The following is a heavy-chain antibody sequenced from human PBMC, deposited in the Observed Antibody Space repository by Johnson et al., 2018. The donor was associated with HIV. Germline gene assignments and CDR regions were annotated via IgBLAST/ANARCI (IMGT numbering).Heavy chain of an antibody. Sequence: VQLVESGGGVVQPGRSLRLSCAASGFTFDDYGMSWVRQAPGKGLEWVSGINWNGGNTGYADSVKGRFTISRDNAKNSLYLQMNSLRAEDTALYYCANEPSLSGSYRIPLFDIWGQGTMVTVSS. CDR2: INWNGGNT. V-gene: IGHV3-20*04. J-gene: IGHJ3*02. CDR3: ANEPSLSGSYRIPLFDI. D-gene: IGHD1-26*01. CDR1: GFTFDDYG.